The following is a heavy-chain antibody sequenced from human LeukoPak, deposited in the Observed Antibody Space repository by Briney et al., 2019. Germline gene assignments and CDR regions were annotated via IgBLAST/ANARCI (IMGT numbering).Heavy chain of an antibody. CDR1: GFTFSSYT. V-gene: IGHV3-21*01. Sequence: KPGGCLRLSCAASGFTFSSYTMNLVRQPRGKGLEGVSSISGSSSKIYYADPVKGRFTTSRDNAKDSLYLQMNSLSADDTAVYYCARDAYGDYGFDYWGQGILVTVSS. J-gene: IGHJ4*02. CDR2: ISGSSSKI. D-gene: IGHD4-17*01. CDR3: ARDAYGDYGFDY.